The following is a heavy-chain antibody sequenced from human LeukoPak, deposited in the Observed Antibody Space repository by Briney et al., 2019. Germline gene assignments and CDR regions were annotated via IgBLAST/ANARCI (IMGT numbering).Heavy chain of an antibody. Sequence: SETLSLTCTVSGGSISSSSYYWSWIRQPAGKGLEWIGRIYTSGSTNYNPSLKSRVTISVDTSKNQFSLKLSSVTAADTAVYYCARGGGDYYYYYYMDVWGKGTTVTVSS. CDR3: ARGGGDYYYYYYMDV. D-gene: IGHD2-21*02. CDR1: GGSISSSSYY. J-gene: IGHJ6*03. V-gene: IGHV4-61*02. CDR2: IYTSGST.